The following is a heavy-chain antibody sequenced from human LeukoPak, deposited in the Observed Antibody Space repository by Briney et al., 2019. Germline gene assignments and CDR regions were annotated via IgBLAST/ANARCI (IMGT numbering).Heavy chain of an antibody. CDR3: AKDCSSTSCYQGRWFDP. V-gene: IGHV3-23*01. J-gene: IGHJ5*02. CDR2: ISGRGGIT. Sequence: GGSLKLSCAASGFTLSSYAMSWGRQAPGKGLGWGSAISGRGGITYYADSVKGRFTISRDNSQNTLYLKMNSLTAEDTAVYYCAKDCSSTSCYQGRWFDPWGQGTLVTVSS. D-gene: IGHD2-2*01. CDR1: GFTLSSYA.